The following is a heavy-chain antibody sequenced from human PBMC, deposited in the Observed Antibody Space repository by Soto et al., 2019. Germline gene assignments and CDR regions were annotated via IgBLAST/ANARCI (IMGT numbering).Heavy chain of an antibody. V-gene: IGHV5-51*01. CDR1: GYSFTRYW. J-gene: IGHJ1*01. D-gene: IGHD6-19*01. CDR2: IYPGDSDT. CDR3: ARSPGIAVAAPAGYFQH. Sequence: EVQLVQSGAEVKMPGESLKISCKGAGYSFTRYWIGWVRQMPGKGLEWMGIIYPGDSDTRYSPSFQGQVTISADKSISTAYLQWNSLKASDTAMYYCARSPGIAVAAPAGYFQHWGQGTLVTVSS.